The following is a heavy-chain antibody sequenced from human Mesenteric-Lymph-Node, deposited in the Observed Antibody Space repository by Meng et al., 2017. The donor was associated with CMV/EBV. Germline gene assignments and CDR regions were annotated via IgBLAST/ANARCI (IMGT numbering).Heavy chain of an antibody. V-gene: IGHV1-18*01. D-gene: IGHD4-11*01. CDR2: ISAYNGNT. Sequence: SCRASGHTYTTYGITWVRQAPRQGLEWMGWISAYNGNTNYAQKLQGRVTMTTDTSTSTAYMELRSLRSDDTAVYYCAKDHPLTTVPYYGGQGTLVTVSS. J-gene: IGHJ4*02. CDR1: GHTYTTYG. CDR3: AKDHPLTTVPYY.